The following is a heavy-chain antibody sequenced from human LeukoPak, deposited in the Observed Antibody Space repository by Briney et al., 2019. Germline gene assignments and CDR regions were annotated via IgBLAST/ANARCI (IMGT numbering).Heavy chain of an antibody. V-gene: IGHV4-34*01. CDR2: INHSGST. J-gene: IGHJ5*02. D-gene: IGHD3-10*01. CDR1: GGSFSGYY. Sequence: PSETLSLTCAVYGGSFSGYYWSWIRQPPGKGLVWIGEINHSGSTNYNPSLKSRVTISVDTSKNQFSLKLSSVTAADTAVYYCARAPRYYYGSGSWAPFDPWGQGTLVTVSS. CDR3: ARAPRYYYGSGSWAPFDP.